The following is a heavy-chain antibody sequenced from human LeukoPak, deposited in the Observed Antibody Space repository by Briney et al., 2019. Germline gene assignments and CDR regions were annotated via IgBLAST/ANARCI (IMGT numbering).Heavy chain of an antibody. J-gene: IGHJ4*02. CDR1: GGSISSYY. D-gene: IGHD3-22*01. CDR3: ARDRLEYESSGYYYYFDY. V-gene: IGHV4-4*07. CDR2: IYTSGST. Sequence: SETLSLTCTVSGGSISSYYWSWIRQPAGKGLEWIGRIYTSGSTNYNPSLKSRVTMSVDTSKNQFSLKLSSVTAADTAVYYCARDRLEYESSGYYYYFDYWGRGNLVTVSS.